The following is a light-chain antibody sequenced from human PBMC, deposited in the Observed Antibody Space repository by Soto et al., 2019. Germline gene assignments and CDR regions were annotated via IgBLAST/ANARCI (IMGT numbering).Light chain of an antibody. CDR2: GAS. CDR1: QSVTSNC. CDR3: QQYGNSPYT. Sequence: EIVLTQSPGTLSLSPGEGATLSCRASQSVTSNCLAWYRQKPGQAPSLLIHGASSRLTGIPDRISGSGSGTDFTLTISRLAPEDSAVYYCQQYGNSPYTFGQGTKLEIK. J-gene: IGKJ2*01. V-gene: IGKV3-20*01.